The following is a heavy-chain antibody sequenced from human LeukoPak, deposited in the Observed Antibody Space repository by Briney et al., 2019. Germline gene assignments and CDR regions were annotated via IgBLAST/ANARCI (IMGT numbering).Heavy chain of an antibody. CDR1: GGSFSGYY. Sequence: SETLSLTCAVYGGSFSGYYWSWIRQPPGKGLEWIGEINHSGGTNYNPSLKSRVTISVDTSKNQFSLKLSSVTAADTAVYYCARPPDFWSGYYPYWGQGTLVTVSS. CDR3: ARPPDFWSGYYPY. CDR2: INHSGGT. V-gene: IGHV4-34*01. D-gene: IGHD3-3*01. J-gene: IGHJ4*02.